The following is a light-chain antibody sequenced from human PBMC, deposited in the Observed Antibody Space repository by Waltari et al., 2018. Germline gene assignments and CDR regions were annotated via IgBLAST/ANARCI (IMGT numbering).Light chain of an antibody. Sequence: QSALTQPASASGFPGQSITISCTGTSSDTGGYNYVSWFQQHVGKAPKLLIYDVSKRPSGVSNRFSGSKSGNTASLTISGLQAEDEADYHCSSYTGSSTWVFGGGTQLTVL. CDR2: DVS. V-gene: IGLV2-14*01. CDR3: SSYTGSSTWV. J-gene: IGLJ3*02. CDR1: SSDTGGYNY.